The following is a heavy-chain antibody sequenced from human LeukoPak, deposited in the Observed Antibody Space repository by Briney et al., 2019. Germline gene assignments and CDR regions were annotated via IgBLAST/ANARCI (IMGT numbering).Heavy chain of an antibody. CDR3: ASPMGATPWDAFDI. CDR2: IKQDGSEK. D-gene: IGHD1-26*01. Sequence: GGSLRLSCAASGFTFSSYWMNWVRQAPGKGLEWVANIKQDGSEKYYVDSVKGRFTISRDNAKNSLYLQMNSLRAEDTAVYYCASPMGATPWDAFDIWGQGTMVTVSS. V-gene: IGHV3-7*01. J-gene: IGHJ3*02. CDR1: GFTFSSYW.